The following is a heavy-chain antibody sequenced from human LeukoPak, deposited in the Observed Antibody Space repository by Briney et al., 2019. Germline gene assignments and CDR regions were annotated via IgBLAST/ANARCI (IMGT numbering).Heavy chain of an antibody. CDR1: GDSVSSNSAA. CDR3: ARLSVAGTLFYFDY. Sequence: SQTLSLTCAISGDSVSSNSAAWSWIRQSPSRGLEWLGRTYYRSNWYHDYAVSVKCRITINPETSNNQFSLQLNSVTPEDTAVYYCARLSVAGTLFYFDYWGQGTLVTVSS. CDR2: TYYRSNWYH. D-gene: IGHD6-19*01. V-gene: IGHV6-1*01. J-gene: IGHJ4*02.